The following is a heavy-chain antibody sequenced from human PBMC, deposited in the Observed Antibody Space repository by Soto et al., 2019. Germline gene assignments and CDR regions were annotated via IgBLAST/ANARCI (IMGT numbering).Heavy chain of an antibody. Sequence: PXETLSLTCTVSGGSINSNNYYWAWIRQPPGKGLAWIASIYYDGSTYYNPSLKSRVSISVDTSKNHFSLKLTSVTAADTAVYYCAKVVVAATRHTDFDSWGQGTLVTVSS. CDR1: GGSINSNNYY. D-gene: IGHD2-15*01. CDR2: IYYDGST. J-gene: IGHJ4*02. V-gene: IGHV4-39*02. CDR3: AKVVVAATRHTDFDS.